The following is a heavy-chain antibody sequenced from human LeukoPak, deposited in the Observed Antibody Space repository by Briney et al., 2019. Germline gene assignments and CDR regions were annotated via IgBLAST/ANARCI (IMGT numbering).Heavy chain of an antibody. CDR2: ISYDGSNK. CDR1: GFTFSSYA. V-gene: IGHV3-30-3*01. D-gene: IGHD6-13*01. CDR3: AREIAAALYYYYYGMDV. J-gene: IGHJ6*02. Sequence: GGSLRLSCAASGFTFSSYAMHWVHQAPGKGLEWVAVISYDGSNKYYADSVKGRFTISRDNSKNTLYLQMNSLRAEDTAVYYCAREIAAALYYYYYGMDVWGQGTTVTVSS.